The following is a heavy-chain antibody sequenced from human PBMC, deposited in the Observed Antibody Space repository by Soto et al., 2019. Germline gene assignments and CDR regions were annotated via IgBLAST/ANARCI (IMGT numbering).Heavy chain of an antibody. D-gene: IGHD3-22*01. J-gene: IGHJ4*01. CDR2: IKSKGHGGTT. CDR3: TTDSYTSVIVVRFDY. CDR1: GFAFSHAW. Sequence: EVQLVESGGGLVKQGGSLRLSCAASGFAFSHAWINWVRQAPGKGLEWVGRIKSKGHGGTTDFAAPVRGRFAISRDDSRNLVYMQMNSLNTEDTAVYYCTTDSYTSVIVVRFDYWGHGTLVTVSS. V-gene: IGHV3-15*07.